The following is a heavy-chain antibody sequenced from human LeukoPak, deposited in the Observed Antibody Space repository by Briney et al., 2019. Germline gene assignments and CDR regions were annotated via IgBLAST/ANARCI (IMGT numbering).Heavy chain of an antibody. CDR1: GGTFSSYA. V-gene: IGHV1-69*04. CDR2: IIPILGIA. J-gene: IGHJ5*02. CDR3: ARDPSGVVIAITSPRGNWFDP. D-gene: IGHD2-21*01. Sequence: SVKVSCKASGGTFSSYAISWVQQAPGQGLEWMGRIIPILGIANYAQKFQGRVTITADKSTITAYMELSSLRSEDTAVYYCARDPSGVVIAITSPRGNWFDPWGQGTLVTVSS.